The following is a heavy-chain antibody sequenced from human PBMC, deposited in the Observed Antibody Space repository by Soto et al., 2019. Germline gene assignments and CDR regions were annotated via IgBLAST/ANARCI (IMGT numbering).Heavy chain of an antibody. J-gene: IGHJ6*02. D-gene: IGHD3-9*01. CDR3: ASWDILTGYSHPLFYGMDV. Sequence: ASVKVSCKASGGTFSSYAISWVRQAPGQGLEWMGGIIPIFGTANYAQKSQGRVTITADESTSTAYMELSSLRSEDTAVYYCASWDILTGYSHPLFYGMDVWGQGTTVTVSS. V-gene: IGHV1-69*13. CDR1: GGTFSSYA. CDR2: IIPIFGTA.